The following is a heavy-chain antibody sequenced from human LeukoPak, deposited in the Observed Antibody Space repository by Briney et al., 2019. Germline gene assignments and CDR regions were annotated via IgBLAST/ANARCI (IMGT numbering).Heavy chain of an antibody. CDR3: ESRGWSNGWGSFDY. D-gene: IGHD3-16*01. V-gene: IGHV3-23*01. CDR1: GFTFSNNA. Sequence: GGSLRLSCAASGFTFSNNAMNWVRQAPGKGLEWVSGVSGSGDNTFYADSVKGWFTISRDNSKNTLYLQMDSLRAEDTAIYYCESRGWSNGWGSFDYWGQGILVTVSS. J-gene: IGHJ4*02. CDR2: VSGSGDNT.